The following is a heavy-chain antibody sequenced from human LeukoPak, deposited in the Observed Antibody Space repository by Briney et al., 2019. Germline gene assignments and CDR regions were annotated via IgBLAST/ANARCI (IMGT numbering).Heavy chain of an antibody. CDR1: GFTVSSNY. J-gene: IGHJ4*02. CDR2: IYSGGNT. CDR3: ATGSGLWSPDY. D-gene: IGHD5-18*01. Sequence: GGSLRLSCAASGFTVSSNYMSWVRQAPGKGLEWVSVIYSGGNTYYADSVKGRFTISRDNAKNRLYVQMNSLRAEDTAVYYCATGSGLWSPDYWGQGTLVTVSS. V-gene: IGHV3-53*01.